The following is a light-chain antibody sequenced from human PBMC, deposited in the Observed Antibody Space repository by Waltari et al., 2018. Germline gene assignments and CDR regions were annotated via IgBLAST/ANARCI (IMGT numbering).Light chain of an antibody. CDR1: AGAVTGSHY. CDR3: WLHYSGARV. Sequence: QAVVTQEPSLTVSPGGTVTLTCGSSAGAVTGSHYPYWFQQKPGQAPRTLIYDTSNKVSWTPARFSGSLLGGKAALTLSGAQPEDEAEYYCWLHYSGARVFGGGTRLTVL. V-gene: IGLV7-46*01. J-gene: IGLJ2*01. CDR2: DTS.